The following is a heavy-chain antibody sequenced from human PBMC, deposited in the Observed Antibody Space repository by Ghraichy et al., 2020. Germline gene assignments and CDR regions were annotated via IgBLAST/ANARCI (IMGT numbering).Heavy chain of an antibody. Sequence: ASVKVSCKTGRAPVTSSVTRFQRLSRVLGLEWMGWITAYTGNTNYAQKLHGRVTMTTDTSTRTAYMELRRLRSDDTAVYDCARFLAAAGNYYYYMDVWGKGTTVTVSS. D-gene: IGHD6-13*01. CDR3: ARFLAAAGNYYYYMDV. V-gene: IGHV1-18*01. CDR1: RAPVTSSV. CDR2: ITAYTGNT. J-gene: IGHJ6*03.